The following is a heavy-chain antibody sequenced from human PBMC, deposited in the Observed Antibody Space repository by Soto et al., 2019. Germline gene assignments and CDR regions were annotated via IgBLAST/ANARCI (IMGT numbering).Heavy chain of an antibody. D-gene: IGHD5-12*01. V-gene: IGHV3-23*01. CDR3: AKVSLEWLRFGPYDY. Sequence: GGSLRLSCAASGFTFSSYAMSWVRQAPGKGLEWVSAISGSGGSTYYADSVKGRFTISRDNSKNTLYLQMNSLRAEDTAVYYCAKVSLEWLRFGPYDYWGQGTLVTVSS. CDR2: ISGSGGST. CDR1: GFTFSSYA. J-gene: IGHJ4*02.